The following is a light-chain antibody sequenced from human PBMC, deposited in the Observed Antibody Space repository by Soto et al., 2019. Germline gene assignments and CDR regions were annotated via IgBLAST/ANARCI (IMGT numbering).Light chain of an antibody. V-gene: IGKV3-15*01. CDR2: GAS. J-gene: IGKJ1*01. CDR1: QSISDT. Sequence: IVMTQSPATLSVSPGGRATLSCRASQSISDTLAWYQQKPGQAPRLLIYGASTRAPGFPARFSGSGSGTDFTLTISSLQSEDFAVYYCQQYNNWPWTFGQGTKV. CDR3: QQYNNWPWT.